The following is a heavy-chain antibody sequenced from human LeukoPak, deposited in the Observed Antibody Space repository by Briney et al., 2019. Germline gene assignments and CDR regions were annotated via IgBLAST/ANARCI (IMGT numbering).Heavy chain of an antibody. D-gene: IGHD3-3*01. V-gene: IGHV1-2*02. CDR2: INPNSGGT. J-gene: IGHJ4*02. CDR1: GYTFTGYY. CDR3: GRDWELRFHQGGLDY. Sequence: ASVNVSCKASGYTFTGYYMHWVRQAPGQGLECMGWINPNSGGTNYAQKFQGRITMTRDTSISTAYMELSGLRSDDTAVYYCGRDWELRFHQGGLDYWGQGTLVTVSS.